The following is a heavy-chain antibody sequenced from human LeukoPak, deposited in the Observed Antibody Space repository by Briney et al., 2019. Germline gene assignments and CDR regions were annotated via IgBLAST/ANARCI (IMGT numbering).Heavy chain of an antibody. J-gene: IGHJ4*02. CDR2: ISNSGSTI. D-gene: IGHD6-13*01. Sequence: GGSLRLSCAASGFTFSTYSMDWVRQAPGKGLEWVSYISNSGSTIYYADSVKGRFTISRDNAKNSLYLQMNSLRAEDTAVYYCARDLSSSWHGLDYWGQGTLVTVSS. CDR3: ARDLSSSWHGLDY. V-gene: IGHV3-48*01. CDR1: GFTFSTYS.